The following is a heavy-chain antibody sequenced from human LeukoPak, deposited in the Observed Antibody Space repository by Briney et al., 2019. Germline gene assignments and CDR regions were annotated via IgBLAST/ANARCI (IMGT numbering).Heavy chain of an antibody. J-gene: IGHJ4*02. Sequence: SETLSLTCTVSGGSISSYYWSWIRQPPGKGLEWIGYIYTSGSTNYNPSLKSRVTISVDTSKNQFSLKLSSVTAADTAVYYCVRLGLWSGYSYYFDYWGQGTLVTVSS. CDR1: GGSISSYY. V-gene: IGHV4-4*09. CDR2: IYTSGST. D-gene: IGHD3-3*01. CDR3: VRLGLWSGYSYYFDY.